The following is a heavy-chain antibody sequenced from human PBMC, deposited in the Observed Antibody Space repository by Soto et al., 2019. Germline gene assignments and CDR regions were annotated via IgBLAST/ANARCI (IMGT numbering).Heavy chain of an antibody. CDR2: IKEDGTEQ. CDR1: GFSFSGYW. V-gene: IGHV3-7*03. D-gene: IGHD4-4*01. Sequence: GGSLRLSCAASGFSFSGYWMSWVRQAPGKGPEWVANIKEDGTEQHYVDSVKGRFTISRDNSENSLFLQMNNLRAEDSAIYYCAITTSTVSYWFDPWGPGTQVTVS. J-gene: IGHJ5*02. CDR3: AITTSTVSYWFDP.